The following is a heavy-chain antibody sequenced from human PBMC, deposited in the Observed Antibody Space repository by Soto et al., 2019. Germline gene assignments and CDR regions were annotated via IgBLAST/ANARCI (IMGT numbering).Heavy chain of an antibody. J-gene: IGHJ4*02. D-gene: IGHD3-10*01. CDR1: GFTFSDHY. CDR2: TRTKANSYTT. Sequence: EVQLVESGGGLVQPGGSLRLSCAASGFTFSDHYMDWVRQAPGKGLEWVGRTRTKANSYTTEYAASVKGRFTNSRDDSKNSLYLQMNSLKTEDTAVYYCARDLYGSGVFDYWGQGTLVTVSS. CDR3: ARDLYGSGVFDY. V-gene: IGHV3-72*01.